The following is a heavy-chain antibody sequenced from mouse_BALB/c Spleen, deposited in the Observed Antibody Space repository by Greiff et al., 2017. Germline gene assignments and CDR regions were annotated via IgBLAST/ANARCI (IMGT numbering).Heavy chain of an antibody. D-gene: IGHD1-1*01. V-gene: IGHV1-12*01. Sequence: QVQLKQPGADLVKPGASVKMSCKASGYTFTSYNMHWVKQTPGQGLEWIGDIYPGNGDTSYNQKFKGKATLTADKSSSTAYMQLSSLTSEDSAVYYCARGALLRGAMDYWGQGTSVTVSS. J-gene: IGHJ4*01. CDR3: ARGALLRGAMDY. CDR2: IYPGNGDT. CDR1: GYTFTSYN.